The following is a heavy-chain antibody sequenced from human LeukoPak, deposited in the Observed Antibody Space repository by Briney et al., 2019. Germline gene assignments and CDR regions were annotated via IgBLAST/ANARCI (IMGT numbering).Heavy chain of an antibody. CDR1: GFTYSSYW. J-gene: IGHJ3*02. Sequence: GGSLRLSCAASGFTYSSYWMSWVRQAPGKGLEWVANIKQHGSEKYYVDSVKGRFTISRDNAKNSLYLQMNSLRAEDTAVYYCARSSMITFGGVIVKAFDIWGQGTMVTVSS. CDR2: IKQHGSEK. CDR3: ARSSMITFGGVIVKAFDI. V-gene: IGHV3-7*03. D-gene: IGHD3-16*02.